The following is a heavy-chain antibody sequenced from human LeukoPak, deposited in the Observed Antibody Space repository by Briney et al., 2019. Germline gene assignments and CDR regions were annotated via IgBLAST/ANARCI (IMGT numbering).Heavy chain of an antibody. D-gene: IGHD3-3*02. CDR1: GFAFSKYW. Sequence: GGSLRPSRAASGFAFSKYWMSWVRQAPGKGLEWVANIKEDGSIEDYADSVKGRFTVSRDNAKNSLYLQMNSLRVEDTAVYYCVSQVLAPPWGQGTLVTVSS. CDR3: VSQVLAPP. V-gene: IGHV3-7*01. CDR2: IKEDGSIE. J-gene: IGHJ5*02.